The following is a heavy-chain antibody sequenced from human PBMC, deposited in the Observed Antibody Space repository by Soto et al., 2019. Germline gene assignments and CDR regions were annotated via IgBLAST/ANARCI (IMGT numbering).Heavy chain of an antibody. J-gene: IGHJ1*01. CDR3: ARNYPSMFINQSSIAPRQLPY. CDR1: GYSFTSYW. CDR2: IDPSDSYT. Sequence: PGESLKISCKGSGYSFTSYWISWVRQMPGKGLEWMGRIDPSDSYTNYSPSFQGHVTISADKSISTAYLQWSSLKASDTAMYYCARNYPSMFINQSSIAPRQLPYCGQGSLVPVSS. D-gene: IGHD6-6*01. V-gene: IGHV5-10-1*01.